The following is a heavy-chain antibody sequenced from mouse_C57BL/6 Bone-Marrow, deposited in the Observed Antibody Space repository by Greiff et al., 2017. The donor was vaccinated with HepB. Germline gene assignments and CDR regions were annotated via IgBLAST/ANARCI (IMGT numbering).Heavy chain of an antibody. CDR2: ISNGGGST. D-gene: IGHD3-2*02. CDR1: GFTFSDYY. V-gene: IGHV5-12*01. Sequence: EVKLMESGGGLVQPGGSLKLSCAASGFTFSDYYMYWVRQTPEKRLEWVAYISNGGGSTYYPDTVKGRFTISRDNAKNTLYLQMSRLKSEDTAMYYCARHRQLRLPFAYWGQGTLVTVSA. J-gene: IGHJ3*01. CDR3: ARHRQLRLPFAY.